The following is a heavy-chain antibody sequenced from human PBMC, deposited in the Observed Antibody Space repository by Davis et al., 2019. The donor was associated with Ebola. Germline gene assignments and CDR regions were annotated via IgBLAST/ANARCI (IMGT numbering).Heavy chain of an antibody. V-gene: IGHV3-30*02. CDR2: IRYDGSNK. CDR1: GFTFSISG. CDR3: ARTTGMDV. Sequence: GESLKISCAASGFTFSISGMHWVRQAPGKGLEWVAFIRYDGSNKYYSDSVKGRFTISRDNSKNTLYLQMNSLRTEDTAVYYCARTTGMDVWGKGTTVTVSS. J-gene: IGHJ6*03. D-gene: IGHD1/OR15-1a*01.